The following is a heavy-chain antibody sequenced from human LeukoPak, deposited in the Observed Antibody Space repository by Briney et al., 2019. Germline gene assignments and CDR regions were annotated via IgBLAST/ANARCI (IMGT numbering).Heavy chain of an antibody. CDR3: ARGYPYYYGSEGGGYYFDY. J-gene: IGHJ4*02. D-gene: IGHD3-10*01. Sequence: TPSQTLSLTCTVSGGSISSGSYYWSWIRQPAGKGLEWIGRIYTSGSTNYNPSLESRVTISVDMSKNQFSLRLRSVTAADTAVYYCARGYPYYYGSEGGGYYFDYWGQGTLVAVSS. CDR1: GGSISSGSYY. CDR2: IYTSGST. V-gene: IGHV4-61*02.